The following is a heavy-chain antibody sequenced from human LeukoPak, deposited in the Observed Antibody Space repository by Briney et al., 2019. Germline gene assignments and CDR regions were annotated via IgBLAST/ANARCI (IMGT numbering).Heavy chain of an antibody. D-gene: IGHD2/OR15-2a*01. CDR3: AREGPRGNSQFDY. J-gene: IGHJ4*02. Sequence: PGGSLRLSCVVSGFTFSSYGMHWVRQAPGKGLEWVALIWYDGSNKYYTDSVKGRLTISRDNSKNTLYLQMNSLRAEDTAIYYCAREGPRGNSQFDYWGQGTLVTVSS. CDR2: IWYDGSNK. CDR1: GFTFSSYG. V-gene: IGHV3-33*08.